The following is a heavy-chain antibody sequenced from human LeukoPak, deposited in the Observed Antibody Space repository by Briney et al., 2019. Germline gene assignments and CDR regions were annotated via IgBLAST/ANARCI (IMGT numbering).Heavy chain of an antibody. J-gene: IGHJ4*02. V-gene: IGHV1-46*01. CDR2: INPSGGST. Sequence: ASVKVSCKASGYTFTSYYMHWVRQAPGQGLEWMGIINPSGGSTSYAQKFQGRVTMTRDTSTSTVYMELSGLRSEDTAVYYCARDGIAARPSGYFDYWGQGTLVTVSS. CDR3: ARDGIAARPSGYFDY. D-gene: IGHD6-6*01. CDR1: GYTFTSYY.